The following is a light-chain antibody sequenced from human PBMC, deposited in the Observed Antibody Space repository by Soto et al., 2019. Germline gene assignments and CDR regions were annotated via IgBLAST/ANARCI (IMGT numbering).Light chain of an antibody. Sequence: QSVLTQPPSVSEAPRQRVTISCSGSSSNIGNNAVNWYQQLPGKAPKLLIYYDDLLPSGVSDRFSGSKSGTSASLAISGLQSEDEADYYCAAWDDILIGWVFGGGNKLTVL. J-gene: IGLJ3*02. CDR1: SSNIGNNA. V-gene: IGLV1-36*01. CDR3: AAWDDILIGWV. CDR2: YDD.